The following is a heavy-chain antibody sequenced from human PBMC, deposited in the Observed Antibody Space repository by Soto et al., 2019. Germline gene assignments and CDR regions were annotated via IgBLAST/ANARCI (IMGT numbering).Heavy chain of an antibody. D-gene: IGHD2-2*02. J-gene: IGHJ3*02. Sequence: ASVKVSCKASGFTFTSSAVQWVRQARGQRLEWIGWIVVGSGKTNYAQKFQERVTITRDMSTSTAYMELSSLRSEDTAVYYCAAPTGYCSSTSCYRAFDIWGQGTMVTVSS. CDR2: IVVGSGKT. CDR3: AAPTGYCSSTSCYRAFDI. V-gene: IGHV1-58*01. CDR1: GFTFTSSA.